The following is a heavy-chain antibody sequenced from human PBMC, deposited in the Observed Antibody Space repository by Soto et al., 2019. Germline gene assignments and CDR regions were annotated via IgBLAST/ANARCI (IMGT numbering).Heavy chain of an antibody. CDR2: FRSGGDDDTT. CDR1: GFTFSSYS. CDR3: AKKVNSGSGSQFFDY. J-gene: IGHJ4*02. Sequence: LRLSCSASGFTFSSYSMSWVRQAPGKGLEWVSGFRSGGDDDTTYYADSVRGRFTISRDNSKNTLFLQMNSLRAEDTAIYYCAKKVNSGSGSQFFDYWGQGTLVTVSS. D-gene: IGHD3-10*01. V-gene: IGHV3-23*01.